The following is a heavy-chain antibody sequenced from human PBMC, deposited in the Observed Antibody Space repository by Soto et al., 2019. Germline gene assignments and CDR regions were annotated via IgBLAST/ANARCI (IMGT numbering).Heavy chain of an antibody. J-gene: IGHJ6*03. Sequence: ASVKVSCKASGYTFTSYGISWVRQAPGQGLEWMGWISAYNGNTNYAQKLQGRVTMTTDTSTSTAYMELRSLRSDDTAVYYCARVSLLRFLEWSYYMDVWGKGTTVTVSS. V-gene: IGHV1-18*01. CDR1: GYTFTSYG. D-gene: IGHD3-3*01. CDR2: ISAYNGNT. CDR3: ARVSLLRFLEWSYYMDV.